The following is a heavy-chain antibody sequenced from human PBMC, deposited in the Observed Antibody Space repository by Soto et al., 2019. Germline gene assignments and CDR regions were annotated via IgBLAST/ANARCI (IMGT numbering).Heavy chain of an antibody. CDR3: ARSRGGYFDY. J-gene: IGHJ4*02. Sequence: SETLSLTCAVSGGSISSGGYSWSWIRQPPGKGLEWIGYIYHSGSTYYNPSLKSRVTISVDTSKNQFSLKLSSVTAADTAVYYCARSRGGYFDYWGQGTLVTVSS. V-gene: IGHV4-30-2*02. CDR1: GGSISSGGYS. CDR2: IYHSGST. D-gene: IGHD3-22*01.